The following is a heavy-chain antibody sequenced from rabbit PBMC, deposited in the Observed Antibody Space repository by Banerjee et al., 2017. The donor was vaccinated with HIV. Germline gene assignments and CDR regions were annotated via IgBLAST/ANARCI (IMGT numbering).Heavy chain of an antibody. D-gene: IGHD4-1*01. J-gene: IGHJ4*01. CDR2: IYAGSSGTT. CDR1: GFSFSSSYW. Sequence: QQQLVESGGDLVKPEGSLTLTCTASGFSFSSSYWICWVRQAPGKGLEWIACIYAGSSGTTYYASWAKGRFTISKTSSTTVTLQMTSLTAADTATYFCARGDYSSGWGNLWGPGTLVTVS. CDR3: ARGDYSSGWGNL. V-gene: IGHV1S45*01.